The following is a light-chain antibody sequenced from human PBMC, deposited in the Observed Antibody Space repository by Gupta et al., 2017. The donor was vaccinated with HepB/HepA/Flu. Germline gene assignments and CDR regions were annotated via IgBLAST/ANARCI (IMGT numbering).Light chain of an antibody. CDR3: QQSYSTPRT. CDR1: QTISNN. J-gene: IGKJ1*01. V-gene: IGKV1-39*01. Sequence: DIQMTQSPSSLSASVGDRVTITCRASQTISNNLNWYQQKPGKAPNLLIYGASSLQSGVPSRFSGSRSGTDFTLTISSLQPEDFATYYCQQSYSTPRTFGQGTKVEIK. CDR2: GAS.